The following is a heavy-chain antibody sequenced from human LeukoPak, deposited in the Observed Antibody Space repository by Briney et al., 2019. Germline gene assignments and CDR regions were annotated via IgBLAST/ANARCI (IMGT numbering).Heavy chain of an antibody. CDR2: ISTYNGNT. D-gene: IGHD1-26*01. J-gene: IGHJ4*02. CDR1: GYTFINYG. Sequence: ASVKVSCKASGYTFINYGISWVRQAPGQGLEWMGWISTYNGNTKYAQKLQGRVTMTTDTSTSTAYMELRSLRSDDTAVYYCARSWEYYFDYWGQGTLVTVSS. V-gene: IGHV1-18*01. CDR3: ARSWEYYFDY.